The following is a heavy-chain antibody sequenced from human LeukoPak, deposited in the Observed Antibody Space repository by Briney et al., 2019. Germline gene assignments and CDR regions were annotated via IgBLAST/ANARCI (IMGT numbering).Heavy chain of an antibody. CDR1: GYTFTSYG. Sequence: GASVKVSCKASGYTFTSYGISWVRQAPGQGLEWMGWINPNSGGTNYAQTFQGRVTMTRDTSISTAYMELSRLRSDDTAVYYCARVRWLRLWAAFDIWGQGTMVTVSS. CDR3: ARVRWLRLWAAFDI. V-gene: IGHV1-2*02. J-gene: IGHJ3*02. D-gene: IGHD5-12*01. CDR2: INPNSGGT.